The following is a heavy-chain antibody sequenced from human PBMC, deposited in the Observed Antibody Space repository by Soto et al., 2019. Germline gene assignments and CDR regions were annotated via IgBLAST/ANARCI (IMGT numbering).Heavy chain of an antibody. CDR3: ARAPPRYCSGGSCIFDY. D-gene: IGHD2-15*01. J-gene: IGHJ4*02. CDR2: INAGNGNT. V-gene: IGHV1-3*01. Sequence: ASVKVSCKASGYDFSNYCMHWVRQAPGQRLEWMGWINAGNGNTKYSQKFQGRVTITRDTSASTVYMELSSLRSEDTAVYYFARAPPRYCSGGSCIFDYWGQGTLVTVSS. CDR1: GYDFSNYC.